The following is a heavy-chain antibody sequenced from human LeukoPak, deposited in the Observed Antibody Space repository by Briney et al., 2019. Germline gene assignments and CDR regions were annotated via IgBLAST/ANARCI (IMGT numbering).Heavy chain of an antibody. CDR3: TRSRGSGSYLDY. V-gene: IGHV1-69*13. D-gene: IGHD3-10*01. CDR2: IVPIFGTT. J-gene: IGHJ4*02. Sequence: SVKVSCKASGGTFSSYAINWVRQAPGQGLEWMGGIVPIFGTTNYAQNFQGRVTITADESTSTAYMELSSLGSEDTAVYYCTRSRGSGSYLDYWGQGTLVTVSS. CDR1: GGTFSSYA.